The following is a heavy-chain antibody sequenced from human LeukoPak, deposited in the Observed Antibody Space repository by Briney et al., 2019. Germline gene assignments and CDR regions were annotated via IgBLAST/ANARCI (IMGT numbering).Heavy chain of an antibody. CDR2: ISSSGSTI. CDR3: ARGDSSGHDASDI. CDR1: GFTFSDYY. D-gene: IGHD3-22*01. Sequence: PRGSLRLSCAASGFTFSDYYMSWIRQAPGKGLEWVSYISSSGSTIYYADSVKGRFTISRDNAKNSLYLQMNSLRAEDTAVYYCARGDSSGHDASDIWGQGTMVTVSS. J-gene: IGHJ3*02. V-gene: IGHV3-11*01.